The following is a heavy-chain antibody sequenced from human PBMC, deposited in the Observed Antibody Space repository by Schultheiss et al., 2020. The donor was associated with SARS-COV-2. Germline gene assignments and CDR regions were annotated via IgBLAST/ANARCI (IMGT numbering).Heavy chain of an antibody. CDR1: GGTFSSYA. D-gene: IGHD4-17*01. Sequence: ASVKVSCKASGGTFSSYAISWVRQAPGQGLEWMGWINAGNGNTKYSQKFQGRVTMTTDTSTSTAYMELRSLRSDDTAVYYCARRKVGYGDYYFDYWGQGTLVTVSS. V-gene: IGHV1-18*01. J-gene: IGHJ4*02. CDR2: INAGNGNT. CDR3: ARRKVGYGDYYFDY.